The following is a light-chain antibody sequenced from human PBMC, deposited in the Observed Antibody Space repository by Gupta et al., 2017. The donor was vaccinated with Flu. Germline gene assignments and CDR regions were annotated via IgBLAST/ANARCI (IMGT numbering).Light chain of an antibody. CDR2: EDD. CDR1: SRSIGLNY. J-gene: IGLJ2*01. Sequence: NFVLTQPHSVSASPGKTVTISCTRSSRSIGLNYVQWYLQRPGSSPAILIYEDDRRPSGVPSRFSGSLNRSSNSASLTISGLQTEDEADYYCQSYEVFGGGTRLTVL. CDR3: QSYEV. V-gene: IGLV6-57*01.